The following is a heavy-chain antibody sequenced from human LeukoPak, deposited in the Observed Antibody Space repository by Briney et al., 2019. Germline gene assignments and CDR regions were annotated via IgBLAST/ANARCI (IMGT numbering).Heavy chain of an antibody. CDR3: ARYSSSTGGASYYLDY. V-gene: IGHV3-74*01. J-gene: IGHJ4*01. CDR2: ISGDGSVT. D-gene: IGHD6-6*01. CDR1: GFTLRNYW. Sequence: GGSLRLSCTASGFTLRNYWRHWVRQVPGKRRVWVSRISGDGSVTNYADSVQGRFTISRDNAKNTLYLQIDSLRSEDTAVYYCARYSSSTGGASYYLDYWGHGTLVTVSS.